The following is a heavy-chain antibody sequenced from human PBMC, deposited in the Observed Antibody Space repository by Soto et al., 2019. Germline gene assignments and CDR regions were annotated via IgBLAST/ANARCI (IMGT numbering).Heavy chain of an antibody. J-gene: IGHJ6*02. CDR1: GGTFSSYG. V-gene: IGHV1-69*06. CDR2: IIPIFGTT. Sequence: QVQLVQSGAEVKKPGSSVKVPCKASGGTFSSYGISWVRQAPGPGLEWMGGIIPIFGTTHYAQKFQGRVTITADKSTSTAYMELSSLGSEETAVYYCARGRCSGGSCYPYFYYYDMDVWGQGTTVTVSS. CDR3: ARGRCSGGSCYPYFYYYDMDV. D-gene: IGHD2-15*01.